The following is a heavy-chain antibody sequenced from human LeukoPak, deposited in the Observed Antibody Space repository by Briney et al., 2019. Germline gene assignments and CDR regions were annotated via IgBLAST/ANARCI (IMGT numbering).Heavy chain of an antibody. D-gene: IGHD2-2*01. V-gene: IGHV4-59*06. CDR1: GGSLSSYY. Sequence: SETLSLTCTVSGGSLSSYYCSWIRQSPGKGRGGIGYIYYSGSTYYNPSLKSRVTISVDTSKNQFSLKLSSVTAADTAVYYCASELVVPAALADYWGQGTLVTVSS. CDR2: IYYSGST. J-gene: IGHJ4*02. CDR3: ASELVVPAALADY.